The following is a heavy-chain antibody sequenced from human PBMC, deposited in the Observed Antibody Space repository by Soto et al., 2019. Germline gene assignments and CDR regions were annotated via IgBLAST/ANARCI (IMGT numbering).Heavy chain of an antibody. V-gene: IGHV3-74*03. CDR3: VREGGLLRFLEWLPAYAMDV. Sequence: GGSLRLSCAASGFTFSSYWMHWVRQVPGKGLVWVSRINSEGSITTYADSVKGRCTISRDNAKNMLYLQMNSLRGEDTAVYYCVREGGLLRFLEWLPAYAMDVWGQGTTVTVSS. CDR2: INSEGSIT. D-gene: IGHD3-3*01. J-gene: IGHJ6*02. CDR1: GFTFSSYW.